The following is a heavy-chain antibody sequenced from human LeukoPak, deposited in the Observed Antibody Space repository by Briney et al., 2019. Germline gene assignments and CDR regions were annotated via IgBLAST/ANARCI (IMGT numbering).Heavy chain of an antibody. Sequence: ASVKVSCKASGGTFSSYAISWVRQAPGQGLEWMGGIIPIFGTANYAQKFQGRVTITADESTSTAYMELSSLRSEDTAVYYCARGGAVTWIQLYGMDVWGQGTTVTVSS. CDR2: IIPIFGTA. D-gene: IGHD5-18*01. CDR3: ARGGAVTWIQLYGMDV. J-gene: IGHJ6*02. V-gene: IGHV1-69*01. CDR1: GGTFSSYA.